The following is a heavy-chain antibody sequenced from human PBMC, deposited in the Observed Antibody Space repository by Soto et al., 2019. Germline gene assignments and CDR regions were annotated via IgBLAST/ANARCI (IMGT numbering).Heavy chain of an antibody. CDR1: GGSISSYY. CDR2: IYYSGST. V-gene: IGHV4-59*08. CDR3: VRSKRTFGGVIVDFDY. J-gene: IGHJ4*02. D-gene: IGHD3-16*02. Sequence: QVQLQESGPGLVKPSETLSLTCTVSGGSISSYYWSWIRQPPGKGLEWIGYIYYSGSTNYNPSPKSRVTISVDTSKNQFSLKLSSVTAADTAVYYCVRSKRTFGGVIVDFDYWGQGTLVTVSS.